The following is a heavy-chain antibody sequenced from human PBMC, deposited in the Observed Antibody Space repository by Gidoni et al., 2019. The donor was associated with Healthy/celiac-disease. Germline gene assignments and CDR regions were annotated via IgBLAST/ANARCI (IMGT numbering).Heavy chain of an antibody. Sequence: QVQLVQSGAEVTKPGSSVTVSCKASAGTFSSYAISRVRQAPGQGLEWMGGLIPIFGTANYAQKFQGRVTITADESTSTAYMELSSLRSEDTAVYYCARDYCSSTSCYFDYWGQGTLVTVSS. V-gene: IGHV1-69*01. J-gene: IGHJ4*02. CDR2: LIPIFGTA. CDR1: AGTFSSYA. D-gene: IGHD2-2*01. CDR3: ARDYCSSTSCYFDY.